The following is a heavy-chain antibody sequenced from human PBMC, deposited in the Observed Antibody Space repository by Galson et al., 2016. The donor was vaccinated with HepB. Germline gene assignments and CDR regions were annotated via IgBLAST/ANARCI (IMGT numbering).Heavy chain of an antibody. CDR3: ARYFGQVGYPRAAGGIAY. Sequence: SFSTYAMSWVRQAPGKGLEWIGSIYYSGSTYYNPSLKSRVTISGDTSKNQFSLKLSSVTAADTAVYYCARYFGQVGYPRAAGGIAYWGQGTLVTVSS. CDR2: IYYSGST. J-gene: IGHJ4*02. D-gene: IGHD6-13*01. CDR1: SFSTYA. V-gene: IGHV4-39*01.